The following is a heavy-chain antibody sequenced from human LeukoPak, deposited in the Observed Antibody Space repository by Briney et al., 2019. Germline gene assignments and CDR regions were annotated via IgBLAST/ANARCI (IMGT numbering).Heavy chain of an antibody. Sequence: GGSLRLSCAASGFTFSSYSMNWVRQAPGKGLEWVSSISSSSSYIYYADSVKGRFTISRDNAKNSLYLQMNSLRAEETAVYYCARDEFGIAAHPGRAYYYGMDVWGKGTMVTVSS. D-gene: IGHD6-13*01. J-gene: IGHJ6*04. V-gene: IGHV3-21*01. CDR3: ARDEFGIAAHPGRAYYYGMDV. CDR1: GFTFSSYS. CDR2: ISSSSSYI.